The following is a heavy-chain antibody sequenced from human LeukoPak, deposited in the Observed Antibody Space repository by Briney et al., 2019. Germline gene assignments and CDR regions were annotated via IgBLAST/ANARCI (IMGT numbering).Heavy chain of an antibody. CDR3: ARDQSSVVVPAAPFDY. Sequence: PSETLSLTCAVYGGSFSGYYWSWIRQPPGKGLEWIGEINHSGSTNYNPSLKSRVTISVDTSKNQFSLKLSSVTAADTAVYYCARDQSSVVVPAAPFDYWGQGTLVTVSS. CDR2: INHSGST. CDR1: GGSFSGYY. D-gene: IGHD2-2*01. J-gene: IGHJ4*02. V-gene: IGHV4-34*01.